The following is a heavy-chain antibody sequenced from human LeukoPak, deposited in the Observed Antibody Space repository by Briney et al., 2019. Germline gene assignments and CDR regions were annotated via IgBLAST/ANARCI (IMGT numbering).Heavy chain of an antibody. J-gene: IGHJ4*02. CDR2: IYCSGST. CDR3: ARGDDILTGYRSVTFDY. Sequence: SETLSLTCTVSGGSISSYYWSWIRQPPGKGLEWIGYIYCSGSTSYNHSLKSRVTISVDTSKNQFSLKLSSVTAADTAVYYCARGDDILTGYRSVTFDYWGQGTLVTVSS. V-gene: IGHV4-59*08. CDR1: GGSISSYY. D-gene: IGHD3-9*01.